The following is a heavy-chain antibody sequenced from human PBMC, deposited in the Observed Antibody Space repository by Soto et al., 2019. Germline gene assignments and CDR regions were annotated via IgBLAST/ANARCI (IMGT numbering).Heavy chain of an antibody. CDR2: VNHSGEA. D-gene: IGHD3-10*01. J-gene: IGHJ5*02. V-gene: IGHV4-34*01. CDR1: GGSFRNYY. Sequence: SETLSLTCGVYGGSFRNYYWIWVRQPPGKGLEWIGEVNHSGEATYNPSLQSRITISLNTSNNQFSLKMTSVTAADTAMYLCTRAERFPRSWFDPWGQGTQVTVSS. CDR3: TRAERFPRSWFDP.